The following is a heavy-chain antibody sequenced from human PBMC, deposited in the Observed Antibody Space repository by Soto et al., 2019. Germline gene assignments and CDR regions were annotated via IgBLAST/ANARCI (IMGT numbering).Heavy chain of an antibody. CDR2: ISWNSGSI. V-gene: IGHV3-9*01. D-gene: IGHD4-4*01. Sequence: GGSLRLSCAASGFTFDDYAMHWVRQAPGKGLEWVSGISWNSGSIGYADSVKGRFTISRDNAKNSLYLQMNSLRAEDTALYYCAKDSLPYLSHMDVWGKGTTVTVSS. CDR1: GFTFDDYA. J-gene: IGHJ6*03. CDR3: AKDSLPYLSHMDV.